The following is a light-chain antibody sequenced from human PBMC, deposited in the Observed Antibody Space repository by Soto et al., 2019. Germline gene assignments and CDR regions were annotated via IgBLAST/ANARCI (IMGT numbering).Light chain of an antibody. Sequence: QTVVTQPPSVSGAPGQRVTISCTGSRSNLGAGYDVHWYQQVPGTAPKLLIHGNNNRPSGVPDRFSGSKSGTSASLAITGLQAEDEADYYCQSSDSSLSGVWVFGGGTKVTVL. CDR3: QSSDSSLSGVWV. J-gene: IGLJ3*02. V-gene: IGLV1-40*01. CDR2: GNN. CDR1: RSNLGAGYD.